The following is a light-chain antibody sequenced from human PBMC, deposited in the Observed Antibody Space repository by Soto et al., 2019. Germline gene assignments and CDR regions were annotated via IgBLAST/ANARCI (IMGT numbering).Light chain of an antibody. V-gene: IGKV3-20*01. CDR1: QSVSSSY. Sequence: EIVLTQSPGTLSLSPGERATLSCRASQSVSSSYLAWYQQKPGQAPRLLIYGASSRATGIPDRFSGSGSATAFTDTISSLTRENFAVYYCHQYGSSPLLTFGGGTKVEMK. J-gene: IGKJ4*01. CDR3: HQYGSSPLLT. CDR2: GAS.